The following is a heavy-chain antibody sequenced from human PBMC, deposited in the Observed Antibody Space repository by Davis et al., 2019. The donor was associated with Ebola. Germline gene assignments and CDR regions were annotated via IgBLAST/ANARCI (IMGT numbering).Heavy chain of an antibody. J-gene: IGHJ5*02. Sequence: ASVKVSCKASGYTFTSYDINWVRQATGQGLEWMGWMNPNSGNTGYAQKFQGRVTMTRNTSISTAYMELRSLRSEDTAVYYCARETGTTPGRFDPWGQGTLVTVSS. D-gene: IGHD1-1*01. CDR2: MNPNSGNT. V-gene: IGHV1-8*01. CDR3: ARETGTTPGRFDP. CDR1: GYTFTSYD.